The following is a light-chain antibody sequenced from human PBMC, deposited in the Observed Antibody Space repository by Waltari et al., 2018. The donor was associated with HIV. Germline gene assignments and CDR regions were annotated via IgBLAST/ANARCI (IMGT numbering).Light chain of an antibody. CDR3: MQDLHTPT. CDR1: QSLLHRNGNNF. CDR2: LAS. Sequence: DIVMTQSPLSLPVTPGEPASISCRSTQSLLHRNGNNFLDWYLQKPGQSPQLLIYLASKRASGVPERFSGSGSGTDFTLKISRVEAEDVGLYYCMQDLHTPTFGQGTKVEIK. J-gene: IGKJ1*01. V-gene: IGKV2-28*01.